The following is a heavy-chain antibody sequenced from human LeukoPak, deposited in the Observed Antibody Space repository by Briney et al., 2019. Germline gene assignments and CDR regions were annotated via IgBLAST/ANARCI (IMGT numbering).Heavy chain of an antibody. CDR2: INPSGGST. D-gene: IGHD3-10*01. V-gene: IGHV1-46*01. CDR3: AREHSRGYDGLPVSPWGY. J-gene: IGHJ4*02. Sequence: GASVKVSCKASGYTFTSYYMHWVRQAPGQGLGWRGIINPSGGSTSYAQKFQGRVTMTRDTSTSTVYMELSSLRSEDTAVYYCAREHSRGYDGLPVSPWGYWGQGTLVTVSS. CDR1: GYTFTSYY.